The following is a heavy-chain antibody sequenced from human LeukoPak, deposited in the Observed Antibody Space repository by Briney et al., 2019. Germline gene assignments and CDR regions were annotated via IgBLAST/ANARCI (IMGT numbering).Heavy chain of an antibody. CDR3: SRGGSYYTN. V-gene: IGHV3-48*02. CDR2: ITDSSRTI. CDR1: GFSFNVYS. D-gene: IGHD3-10*01. J-gene: IGHJ4*02. Sequence: GGSLRLSCAASGFSFNVYSMNWVRQAPGKGLEWLSYITDSSRTIYYADSVKGRFTISRDNAKNSLYLQMNSLRDEDTAVYFCSRGGSYYTNWGQGTLVTVSS.